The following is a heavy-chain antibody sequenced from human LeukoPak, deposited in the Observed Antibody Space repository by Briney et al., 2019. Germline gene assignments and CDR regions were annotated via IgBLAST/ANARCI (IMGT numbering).Heavy chain of an antibody. V-gene: IGHV3-23*01. CDR2: ISGSGGRT. J-gene: IGHJ6*03. CDR3: AKDFQNIVVVPAAEDYMDV. Sequence: GGSLRLSCAASGFSFSSNSMSWVRQAPGKGLEWVSAISGSGGRTFYADSVKGRFTISRDNSKNTLYLQMNSLRAEDTAVYYCAKDFQNIVVVPAAEDYMDVWGKGTTVTVSS. CDR1: GFSFSSNS. D-gene: IGHD2-2*01.